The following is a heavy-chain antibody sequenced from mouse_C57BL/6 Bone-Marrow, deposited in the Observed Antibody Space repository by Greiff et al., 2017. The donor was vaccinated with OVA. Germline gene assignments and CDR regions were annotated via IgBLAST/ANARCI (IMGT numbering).Heavy chain of an antibody. V-gene: IGHV2-6-1*01. D-gene: IGHD2-1*01. CDR1: GFSLTSYG. CDR2: IWSDGST. Sequence: VQLQQSGPGLVAPSQSLSITCTVSGFSLTSYGVHWVRQPPGKGLEWLVVIWSDGSTTYNSALKSRLSISKDNSTSQVFLKMNSLQTDDTAMYYCARHNYGNPYYFDYWGQGTTLTVSS. J-gene: IGHJ2*01. CDR3: ARHNYGNPYYFDY.